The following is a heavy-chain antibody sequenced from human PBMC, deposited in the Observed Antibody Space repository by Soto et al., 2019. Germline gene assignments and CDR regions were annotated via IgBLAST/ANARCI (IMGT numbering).Heavy chain of an antibody. Sequence: AAVKVSWKSSGYRFTDYHIHWVRQAPGQGLEWLGRINPKSGGTSTAQKFQGWVTMTTDTSISTASMELTRLTSDDTAIYYCARGYSTDCSICVCSFFYNHVIYGWGQGTTVTVSS. V-gene: IGHV1-2*04. CDR1: GYRFTDYH. CDR2: INPKSGGT. CDR3: ARGYSTDCSICVCSFFYNHVIYG. D-gene: IGHD2-21*01. J-gene: IGHJ6*02.